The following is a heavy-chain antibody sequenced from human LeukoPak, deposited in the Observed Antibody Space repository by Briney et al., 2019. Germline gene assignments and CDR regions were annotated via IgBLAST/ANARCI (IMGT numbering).Heavy chain of an antibody. CDR3: ARERLRLSEWLFDTRTWFDP. D-gene: IGHD3-3*01. CDR1: GYTFTSYY. Sequence: ASVKVSCKASGYTFTSYYMHWVRQAPGQGLERMGIINPSGGSTSYAEKFQGRVTMTRGTSTSTVYMELSSLRSEDTAVYYCARERLRLSEWLFDTRTWFDPWGKGTLVTVSS. V-gene: IGHV1-46*01. J-gene: IGHJ5*02. CDR2: INPSGGST.